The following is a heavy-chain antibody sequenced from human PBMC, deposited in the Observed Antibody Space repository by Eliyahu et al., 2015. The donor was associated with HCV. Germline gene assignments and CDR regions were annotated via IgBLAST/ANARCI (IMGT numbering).Heavy chain of an antibody. V-gene: IGHV1-2*02. CDR1: GYSFTGYY. D-gene: IGHD4-17*01. CDR3: ARDPTAYGDSVLGAFDF. CDR2: IIPXGGDT. J-gene: IGHJ3*01. Sequence: QVQLVQSGAEVKKPGASVKVSCKASGYSFTGYYIQWVRQAPGQGLEWMGWIIPXGGDTNYAQKFQGRVTMTRDMSTNTAYMELSRLTSDDTAMYYCARDPTAYGDSVLGAFDFWGQGTMVTVSS.